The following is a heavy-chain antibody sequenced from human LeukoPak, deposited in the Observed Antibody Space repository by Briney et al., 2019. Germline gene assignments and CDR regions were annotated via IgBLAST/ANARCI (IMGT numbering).Heavy chain of an antibody. V-gene: IGHV4-61*02. CDR1: GDSINSGTYY. D-gene: IGHD3-9*01. Sequence: ASQTLSLTXNVSGDSINSGTYYWNGIRQPAGKGLEWIDRIYISGSTNYNPSLKSRVTMSIDTSKNQFSLKLSSVTATDTAVYYCARAGPDILSFHFDYWGQGTLVAVSS. J-gene: IGHJ4*02. CDR3: ARAGPDILSFHFDY. CDR2: IYISGST.